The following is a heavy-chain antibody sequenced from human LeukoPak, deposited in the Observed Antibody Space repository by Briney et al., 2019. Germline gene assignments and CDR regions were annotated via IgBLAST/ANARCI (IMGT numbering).Heavy chain of an antibody. Sequence: GGALRLSCAASGFTLNNYSMNWVRQAPGKGPEWVSYISTSSSTRYYADSVKGRFTISRDNAMNSLYLQMNSLRAEDTAVYYCARTRDPPTYYYFYMDVWGKGTTVTVSS. V-gene: IGHV3-48*04. CDR2: ISTSSSTR. J-gene: IGHJ6*03. CDR1: GFTLNNYS. D-gene: IGHD1-1*01. CDR3: ARTRDPPTYYYFYMDV.